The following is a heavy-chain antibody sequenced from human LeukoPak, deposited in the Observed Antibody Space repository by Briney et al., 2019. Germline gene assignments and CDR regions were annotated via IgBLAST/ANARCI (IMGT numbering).Heavy chain of an antibody. V-gene: IGHV4-30-2*01. D-gene: IGHD3-22*01. Sequence: SETLSLTCAVSGGSISSGGYSWSWIRQPPGKGLEWIGYIYHSGSTYYNPSLKSRVTISVDRSKNQFSLKLSSVTAADTAVYYCARGNLGSGYFYWGQGTLVTVSS. J-gene: IGHJ4*02. CDR1: GGSISSGGYS. CDR3: ARGNLGSGYFY. CDR2: IYHSGST.